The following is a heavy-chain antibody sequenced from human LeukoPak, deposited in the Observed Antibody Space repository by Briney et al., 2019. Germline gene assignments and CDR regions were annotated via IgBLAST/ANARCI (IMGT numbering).Heavy chain of an antibody. J-gene: IGHJ4*02. D-gene: IGHD3-22*01. CDR3: ARGYYDSSGYYGPGY. CDR2: IYYSGST. CDR1: GGSISSSSYY. V-gene: IGHV4-39*07. Sequence: SETLSLTCTVSGGSISSSSYYWGWIRQPPGKGLEWIGSIYYSGSTYYNPSLKSRVTISVDTSKNQFSLKLSSVTAADTAVYYCARGYYDSSGYYGPGYWGQETLVTVSS.